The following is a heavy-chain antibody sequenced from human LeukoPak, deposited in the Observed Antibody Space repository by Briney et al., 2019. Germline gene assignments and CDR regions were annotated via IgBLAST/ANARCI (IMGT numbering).Heavy chain of an antibody. D-gene: IGHD3-16*02. CDR1: GGSISSSSYY. V-gene: IGHV4-39*01. CDR3: ASYDDYVWGSYRYAL. Sequence: SETLSLTCTVSGGSISSSSYYWGWIRQPPGKGLEWIVSIYYSGSTYYNPSLKSRVTIYVDTSKNPFSMKLRSVTAAETAVYYCASYDDYVWGSYRYALWGQGTLVTVSS. CDR2: IYYSGST. J-gene: IGHJ4*02.